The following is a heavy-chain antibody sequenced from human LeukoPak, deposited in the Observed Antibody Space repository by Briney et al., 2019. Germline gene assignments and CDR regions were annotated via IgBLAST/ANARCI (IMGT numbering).Heavy chain of an antibody. Sequence: GGSLRLSCAASGFTFSSYEMNWVRQAPGKGLEWVSYISGSVRTMSYADSVKGRFTISRDNAKNSLYLQMNSLRVEDTAVYHCARGGLYGYDVFDYWGQGTLVTVSS. CDR2: ISGSVRTM. V-gene: IGHV3-48*03. J-gene: IGHJ4*02. D-gene: IGHD5-12*01. CDR3: ARGGLYGYDVFDY. CDR1: GFTFSSYE.